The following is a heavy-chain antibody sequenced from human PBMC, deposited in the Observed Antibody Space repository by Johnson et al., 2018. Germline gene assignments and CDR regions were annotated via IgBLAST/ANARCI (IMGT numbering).Heavy chain of an antibody. CDR1: GFTFSSYS. D-gene: IGHD1-26*01. J-gene: IGHJ6*03. Sequence: VQLVESGGGLVKPGGSLRLSCAASGFTFSSYSMNWVRQAPGKGLEWVSSISSSSNYIYYADSVKGRFTTSRDNAKNSLYLQMNSLRVEDTAVYYWARDGTWGGGSYYYYMDVWGKGSTVTVSS. CDR3: ARDGTWGGGSYYYYMDV. V-gene: IGHV3-21*01. CDR2: ISSSSNYI.